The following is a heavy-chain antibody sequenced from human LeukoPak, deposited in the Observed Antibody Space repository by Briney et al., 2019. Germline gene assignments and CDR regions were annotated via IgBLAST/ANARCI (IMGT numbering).Heavy chain of an antibody. J-gene: IGHJ4*02. CDR2: IKASGGRT. Sequence: ASVTLSCTASVYTFTSYDMHWVRQARGQGLGGMGIIKASGGRTSYAQQLQGRVTMTRDTSTSTVYMALSSLRSDGAAVYHCPRSRGKVVRRVAHFDYWGQGTLVTVSS. CDR1: VYTFTSYD. D-gene: IGHD3-10*01. CDR3: PRSRGKVVRRVAHFDY. V-gene: IGHV1-46*01.